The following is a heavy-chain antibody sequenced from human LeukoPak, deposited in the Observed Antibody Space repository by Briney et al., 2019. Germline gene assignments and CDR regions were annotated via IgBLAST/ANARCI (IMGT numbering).Heavy chain of an antibody. V-gene: IGHV4-39*01. CDR2: SFYSGST. D-gene: IGHD3-10*02. Sequence: SETLSLTCTVSGGSISSSSYYWGWIRQPPGKGLEWIASSFYSGSTYYNPSLKSRVTISVDTSKNQFSLKLSSVTAADTAVYYCARHVRGVLTFYYYYGMDVWGQGTTVTVSS. J-gene: IGHJ6*02. CDR3: ARHVRGVLTFYYYYGMDV. CDR1: GGSISSSSYY.